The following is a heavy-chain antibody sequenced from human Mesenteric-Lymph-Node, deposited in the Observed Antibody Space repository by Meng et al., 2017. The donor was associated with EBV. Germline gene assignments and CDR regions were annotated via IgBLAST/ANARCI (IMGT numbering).Heavy chain of an antibody. CDR2: IYWDDDE. V-gene: IGHV2-5*02. J-gene: IGHJ4*02. D-gene: IGHD6-6*01. CDR3: AHSPYTTSSFAFDY. Sequence: QITLKESGPTLVKPTQTLTLTCTFSGFSLSTYAVGVGWIRQPPGKALEWLALIYWDDDERYSPSLKSRLTITKDTSINQVVLTMTNMDPVDTATYYCAHSPYTTSSFAFDYWGQGTLVTVSS. CDR1: GFSLSTYAVG.